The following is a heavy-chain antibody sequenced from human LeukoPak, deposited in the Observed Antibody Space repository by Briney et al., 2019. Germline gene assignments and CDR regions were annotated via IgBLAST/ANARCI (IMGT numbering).Heavy chain of an antibody. J-gene: IGHJ5*02. Sequence: ASVKVSCKASGYTFTSYAMNWVRQAPGQVLEWMGWINTKTGNPTYAQGFTGRFVFSLDTSVSTSYLQISSLKAEDTAVYYCARDGVDTLFDPWGQGTLVTVSS. CDR3: ARDGVDTLFDP. CDR2: INTKTGNP. CDR1: GYTFTSYA. V-gene: IGHV7-4-1*02. D-gene: IGHD5-18*01.